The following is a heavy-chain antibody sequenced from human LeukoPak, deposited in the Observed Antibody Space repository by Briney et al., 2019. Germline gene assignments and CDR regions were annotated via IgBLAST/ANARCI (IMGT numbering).Heavy chain of an antibody. CDR1: GFIFSDYA. CDR3: AKENVVVAAAVPDY. V-gene: IGHV3-23*01. CDR2: ISGSGGST. Sequence: GGSLRLSCAASGFIFSDYAMSWVRQAPGKGLEWVSVISGSGGSTYYADSVKGRFTISRDNSKNTLYLQMSSLRAEDTAVYYCAKENVVVAAAVPDYWGQGTLVTVSS. J-gene: IGHJ4*02. D-gene: IGHD2-15*01.